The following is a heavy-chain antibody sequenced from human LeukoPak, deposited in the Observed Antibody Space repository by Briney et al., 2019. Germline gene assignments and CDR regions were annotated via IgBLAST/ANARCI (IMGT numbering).Heavy chain of an antibody. V-gene: IGHV1-2*02. CDR2: INPNSGGT. J-gene: IGHJ4*02. CDR3: ARGPVGPEWLVWGFDY. CDR1: GYTFTGYY. D-gene: IGHD6-19*01. Sequence: ASVKVSCKASGYTFTGYYMHWVRQAPGQGLEWMGWINPNSGGTNYAQKFQGRVTMTRDTSISTAYMELSRLRSDDTAVYYCARGPVGPEWLVWGFDYWGQGTLVTVSS.